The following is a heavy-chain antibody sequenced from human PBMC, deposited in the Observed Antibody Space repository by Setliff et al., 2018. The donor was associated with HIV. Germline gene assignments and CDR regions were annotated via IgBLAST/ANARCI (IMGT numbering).Heavy chain of an antibody. CDR3: ARDFTDTVVGVVPFFDY. V-gene: IGHV3-21*01. CDR2: ISTAGSDR. D-gene: IGHD3-3*01. Sequence: PGGSLRLSCAASGFTFSSYSMNWVRQAPGKGLEWVSSISTAGSDRFCTDSVKGRFTISIDNGKKSLYLHMNSLRAEDTAVYYCARDFTDTVVGVVPFFDYWGQGTLVTVSS. J-gene: IGHJ4*02. CDR1: GFTFSSYS.